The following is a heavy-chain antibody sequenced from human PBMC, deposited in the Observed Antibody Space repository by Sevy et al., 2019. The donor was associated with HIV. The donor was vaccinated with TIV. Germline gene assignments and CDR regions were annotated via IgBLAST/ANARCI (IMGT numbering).Heavy chain of an antibody. CDR1: GFTFINHA. CDR3: ARDLNSGYANYYYYGMDV. CDR2: ISYDGSNK. Sequence: GGSLRLSCAASGFTFINHAMHWVRQAPGKGLEWVTLISYDGSNKYYADSVKGRFTISRDTSKSTVYLQMDSLRAEDTAVYYCARDLNSGYANYYYYGMDVWGQWTTVTVSS. V-gene: IGHV3-30*04. J-gene: IGHJ6*02. D-gene: IGHD5-12*01.